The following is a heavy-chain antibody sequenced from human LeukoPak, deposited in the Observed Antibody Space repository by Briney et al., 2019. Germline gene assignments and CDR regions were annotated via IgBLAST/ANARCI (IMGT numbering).Heavy chain of an antibody. V-gene: IGHV1-69*13. Sequence: ASVKVSCKASGGTFSSYAISWVRQAPGQGLEWMGGIIPIFGTANYAQKFQGRVTITVDESTSTAYMELSSLRSEDTAVYYCARAYPTMVRGVIPDYYYGMDVWGQGTTVTVSS. D-gene: IGHD3-10*01. J-gene: IGHJ6*02. CDR2: IIPIFGTA. CDR3: ARAYPTMVRGVIPDYYYGMDV. CDR1: GGTFSSYA.